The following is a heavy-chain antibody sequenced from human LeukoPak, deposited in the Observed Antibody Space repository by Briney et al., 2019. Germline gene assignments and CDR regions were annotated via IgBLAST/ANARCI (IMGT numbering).Heavy chain of an antibody. CDR1: GFTFSSYW. J-gene: IGHJ4*02. CDR3: ARGSSTVTPKGLFDY. D-gene: IGHD4-17*01. CDR2: IKQDGSEK. Sequence: GGSLRLSCAASGFTFSSYWMSWVRHAPGKGLEWVANIKQDGSEKHYVDSVKGRFTISRDNAKNSVYLEMNSLRAEDTAVYYCARGSSTVTPKGLFDYWGQGTLVTVSS. V-gene: IGHV3-7*01.